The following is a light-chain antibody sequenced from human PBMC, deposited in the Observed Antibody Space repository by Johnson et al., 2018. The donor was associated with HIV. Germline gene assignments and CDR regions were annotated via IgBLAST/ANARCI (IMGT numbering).Light chain of an antibody. CDR1: SSNIGKNY. J-gene: IGLJ1*01. CDR3: GTWDGSLRAGF. Sequence: QSLLTQPPSMSAAPGQKVTISCSGSSSNIGKNYVSWYQHLPGTAPKLLIYEDNKRPSGIPDRFSGSKSATSATLGITGLQTGDEADYYCGTWDGSLRAGFFGTGTKVTVL. CDR2: EDN. V-gene: IGLV1-51*02.